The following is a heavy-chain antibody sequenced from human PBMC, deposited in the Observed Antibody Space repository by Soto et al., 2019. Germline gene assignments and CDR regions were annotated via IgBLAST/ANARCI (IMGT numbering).Heavy chain of an antibody. CDR3: ARVRAMVTSYYYGMEV. V-gene: IGHV1-46*01. J-gene: IGHJ6*02. Sequence: ASVKVSCKASGYTFTSYYMHWVRQAPGQGLEWMGIINPSGGSTSYAQKFQGRVTMTRDTSTSTVYMELSSLRSEDTAVYYCARVRAMVTSYYYGMEVWGQGTTVTVSS. CDR1: GYTFTSYY. CDR2: INPSGGST. D-gene: IGHD5-18*01.